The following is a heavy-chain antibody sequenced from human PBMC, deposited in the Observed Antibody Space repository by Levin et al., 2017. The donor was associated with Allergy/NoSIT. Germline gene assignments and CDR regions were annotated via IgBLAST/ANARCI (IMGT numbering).Heavy chain of an antibody. V-gene: IGHV3-53*01. J-gene: IGHJ3*02. CDR2: IYSGGST. CDR1: GFTVSSNY. D-gene: IGHD3-10*01. CDR3: ARHQPRGYGSGSYYNSPTHPDAFDS. Sequence: SCAASGFTVSSNYMSWVRQAPGKGLEWVSVIYSGGSTYYADSVKGRFTISRDNSKNTLYLQMNSLRAEDTAVYYCARHQPRGYGSGSYYNSPTHPDAFDSWGQGTMVTVSS.